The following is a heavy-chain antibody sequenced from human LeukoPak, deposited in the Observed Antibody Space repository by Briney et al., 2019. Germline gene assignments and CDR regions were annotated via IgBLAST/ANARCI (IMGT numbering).Heavy chain of an antibody. CDR3: ARGVGYSGYVDY. J-gene: IGHJ4*02. CDR1: GFTFDDYG. CDR2: ISGSGGST. Sequence: GGSLRLSCAASGFTFDDYGMSWVRQAPGKGLEWVSAISGSGGSTYYADSVKGRFTISRDNAKNSLYLQMNSLRAEDTAVYYCARGVGYSGYVDYWGQGTLVTVSS. D-gene: IGHD5-12*01. V-gene: IGHV3-23*01.